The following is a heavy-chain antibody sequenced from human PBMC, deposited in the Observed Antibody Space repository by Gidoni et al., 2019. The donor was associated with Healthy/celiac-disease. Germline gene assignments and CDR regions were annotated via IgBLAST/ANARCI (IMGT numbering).Heavy chain of an antibody. J-gene: IGHJ4*02. V-gene: IGHV1-46*01. CDR3: ARGGHYYDSSGHEGFDY. D-gene: IGHD3-22*01. Sequence: MHWVRQAPGQGLEWMGIINPSGGSTSYAQKFQGRVTMTRDTSTSTVYMELSSLRSEDTAVYYCARGGHYYDSSGHEGFDYWGQGTLVTVSS. CDR2: INPSGGST.